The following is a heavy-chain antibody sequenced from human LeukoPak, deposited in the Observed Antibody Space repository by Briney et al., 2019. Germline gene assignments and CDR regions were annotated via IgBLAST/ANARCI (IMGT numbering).Heavy chain of an antibody. V-gene: IGHV3-23*01. Sequence: GGSLRLSCAASGFTFSSYAMSWVRQAPGKGLEWVSAISGSGGSIYYADSVKGRFTISRDNSKNTLYLQMNSLRAEDTAVYYCAKERKGITIFGVVIHHNWFDPWGQGTLVTVSS. J-gene: IGHJ5*02. D-gene: IGHD3-3*01. CDR1: GFTFSSYA. CDR2: ISGSGGSI. CDR3: AKERKGITIFGVVIHHNWFDP.